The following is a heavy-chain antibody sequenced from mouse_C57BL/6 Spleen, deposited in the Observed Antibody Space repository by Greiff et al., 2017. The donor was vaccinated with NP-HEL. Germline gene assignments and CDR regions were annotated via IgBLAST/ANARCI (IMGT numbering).Heavy chain of an antibody. J-gene: IGHJ2*01. CDR2: IDPSDSYT. V-gene: IGHV1-69*01. CDR1: GYTFTSYW. D-gene: IGHD3-3*01. Sequence: QVQLQQPGAELVMPGASVKLSCKASGYTFTSYWMHWVKQRPGQGLEWIGEIDPSDSYTNYNQKFKGKSTLTVDKSSSTAYMQLSSLTSEDSAVYYCARGGTGYFDYWGHGTTLTVSS. CDR3: ARGGTGYFDY.